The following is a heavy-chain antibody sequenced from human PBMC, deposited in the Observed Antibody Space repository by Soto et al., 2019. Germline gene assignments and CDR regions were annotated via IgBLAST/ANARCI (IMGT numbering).Heavy chain of an antibody. CDR2: INHSGST. Sequence: QVQLQQWGAGLLKPSETLSLTCAVYAGSFSGYYWSWIRQPPGKGLEWIGEINHSGSTNYNPSLKSPVTISVDTPKNQFSLKLSSVTAADTAVYYCARAPVASWFDPWGQGTLVTVSS. V-gene: IGHV4-34*01. J-gene: IGHJ5*02. D-gene: IGHD6-19*01. CDR1: AGSFSGYY. CDR3: ARAPVASWFDP.